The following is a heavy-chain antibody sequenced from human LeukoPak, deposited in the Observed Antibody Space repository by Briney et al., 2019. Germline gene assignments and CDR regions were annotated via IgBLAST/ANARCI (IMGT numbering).Heavy chain of an antibody. CDR2: INPNSGGT. CDR1: GYTFTGYY. D-gene: IGHD6-13*01. J-gene: IGHJ6*02. Sequence: ASVKVSCKASGYTFTGYYMHWVRQAPGQGLEWMGWINPNSGGTNYAQKFQGRVTMTRDTSISTAYMELSRLRSDDTAVYYCARDRWQQLDPYYYYYGRDVWGQGTTVTVSS. V-gene: IGHV1-2*02. CDR3: ARDRWQQLDPYYYYYGRDV.